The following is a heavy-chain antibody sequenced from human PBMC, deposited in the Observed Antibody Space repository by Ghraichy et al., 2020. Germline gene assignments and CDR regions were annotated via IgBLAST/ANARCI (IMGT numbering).Heavy chain of an antibody. CDR1: GGSISSYY. Sequence: SETLSLTCTVSGGSISSYYWSWIRQPPGKGLEWIGYIYYSGSTNYNPSLKSRVTISVDTSKNQFSLKLSSVTAADTAVYYCARLNPLDYGDYTNYFDYWGPGTLVTVSS. J-gene: IGHJ4*02. CDR2: IYYSGST. V-gene: IGHV4-59*08. D-gene: IGHD4-17*01. CDR3: ARLNPLDYGDYTNYFDY.